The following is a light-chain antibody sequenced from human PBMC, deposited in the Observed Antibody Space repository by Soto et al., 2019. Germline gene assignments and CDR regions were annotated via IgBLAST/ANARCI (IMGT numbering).Light chain of an antibody. CDR1: SSDVGGYNY. V-gene: IGLV2-14*03. Sequence: QSVLTQPASVSGSPGQSITISCTGNSSDVGGYNYISWYQQHPGKAPKFIIYDVRNRPSGVSNRFSGSRSGNTASLTISGLQAEDDADYYCSSYTSSNTVIFGGGTKLTVL. CDR3: SSYTSSNTVI. CDR2: DVR. J-gene: IGLJ2*01.